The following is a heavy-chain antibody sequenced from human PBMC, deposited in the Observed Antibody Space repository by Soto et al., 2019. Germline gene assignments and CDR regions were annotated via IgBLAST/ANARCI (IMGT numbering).Heavy chain of an antibody. V-gene: IGHV3-74*01. CDR1: GFTFSTYW. CDR2: IKTDGTYA. Sequence: EVQLVESGGDLVQPGGSLRLSCAASGFTFSTYWMHWVRQAPGTGLLWVSRIKTDGTYATYADSVKGRFTISRDNAKNTLYLQMNSLRVEDAAVYYCAAGGSGDYANWGQGTRVTVSS. CDR3: AAGGSGDYAN. D-gene: IGHD3-22*01. J-gene: IGHJ4*02.